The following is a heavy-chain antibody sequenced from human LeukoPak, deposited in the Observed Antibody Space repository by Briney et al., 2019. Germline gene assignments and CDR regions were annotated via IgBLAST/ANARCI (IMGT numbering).Heavy chain of an antibody. J-gene: IGHJ4*02. D-gene: IGHD1-26*01. CDR3: ARDYSGSYSPFDY. CDR1: GYTFTGYY. CDR2: INPNSGGT. V-gene: IGHV1-2*02. Sequence: ASVKVSCKASGYTFTGYYMHWVRQAPGQGLEWMGWINPNSGGTNYAQKFQGRVTMTRDTSISTAYMELSRLRSDDTAVYYCARDYSGSYSPFDYWGQGTLVTVSS.